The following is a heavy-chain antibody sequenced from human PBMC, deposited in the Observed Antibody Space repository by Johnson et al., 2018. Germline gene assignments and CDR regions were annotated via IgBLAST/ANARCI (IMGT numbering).Heavy chain of an antibody. D-gene: IGHD2-15*01. V-gene: IGHV3-13*01. CDR1: GFTFSTYE. CDR3: TRDRFGHCKGGICNYSYLDV. CDR2: IGTAGDT. Sequence: VQLQESGGGLVQPGGSLRLSCAASGFTFSTYEMYWVRQATGKGLEWVSLIGTAGDTYYADSVKGRFTIPKDNSKNTLSLQMNSLRVEDTAVYYCTRDRFGHCKGGICNYSYLDVWGKGTTVTVSS. J-gene: IGHJ6*03.